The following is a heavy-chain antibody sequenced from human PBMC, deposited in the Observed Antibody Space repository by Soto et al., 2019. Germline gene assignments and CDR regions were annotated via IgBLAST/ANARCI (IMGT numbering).Heavy chain of an antibody. CDR2: ISGSGGNT. V-gene: IGHV3-23*01. CDR1: GFTFSSYA. D-gene: IGHD2-2*01. J-gene: IGHJ4*02. CDR3: AKPNLYCSSTSCYDY. Sequence: GGSLRLSCAASGFTFSSYAMSWVRQAPGRRLEWVSAISGSGGNTYYEDSVKGRFTISRDNSKNTLYLQMNSLRAEDTAVYYCAKPNLYCSSTSCYDYWGQGTLVTVSS.